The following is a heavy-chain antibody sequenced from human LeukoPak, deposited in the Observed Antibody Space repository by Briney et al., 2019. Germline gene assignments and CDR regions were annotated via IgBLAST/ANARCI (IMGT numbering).Heavy chain of an antibody. D-gene: IGHD6-19*01. Sequence: GASVKVSCKASGYTFTSYDINWVRQATGQGLEWMGWMNPNSGNTGYAQKFQGRVTMTRNTSICTAYMELSSLRSEDTAVYYCARAYSSGWYDYYYMDVWGKGTTVTISS. CDR1: GYTFTSYD. V-gene: IGHV1-8*01. CDR2: MNPNSGNT. CDR3: ARAYSSGWYDYYYMDV. J-gene: IGHJ6*03.